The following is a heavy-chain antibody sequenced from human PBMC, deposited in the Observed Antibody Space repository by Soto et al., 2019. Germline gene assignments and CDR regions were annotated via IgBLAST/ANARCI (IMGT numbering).Heavy chain of an antibody. CDR2: IYYSVST. Sequence: PSETLSLTCTVSGGSISSGGYYWSWIRQHPGKGLERIGYIYYSVSTYYNPSLKSRVTISVDTSKNQFSLKLSFVTSADTAVYYCARDPLGDGGWFDPWGQGTLVTVSS. V-gene: IGHV4-31*03. D-gene: IGHD3-3*02. CDR3: ARDPLGDGGWFDP. J-gene: IGHJ5*02. CDR1: GGSISSGGYY.